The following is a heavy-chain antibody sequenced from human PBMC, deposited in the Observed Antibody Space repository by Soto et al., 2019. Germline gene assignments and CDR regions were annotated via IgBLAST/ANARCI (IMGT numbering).Heavy chain of an antibody. CDR1: GGSFSGYY. CDR2: INHSGST. V-gene: IGHV4-34*01. J-gene: IGHJ6*02. Sequence: SETLSLTCAVYGGSFSGYYWSWIRQPPGKGLEWIGEINHSGSTNYNPSLKSRVTISVDTSKNQFSLKLSSVTAADTAVYYRASGAENSSSWLPYYYYGMDVWGQGTTVTVSS. CDR3: ASGAENSSSWLPYYYYGMDV. D-gene: IGHD6-13*01.